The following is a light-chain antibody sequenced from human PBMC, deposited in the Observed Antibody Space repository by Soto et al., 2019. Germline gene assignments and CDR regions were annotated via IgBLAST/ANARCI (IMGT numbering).Light chain of an antibody. CDR1: QSVSNSY. J-gene: IGKJ4*01. CDR2: AAS. Sequence: EIVLTQSPATLSLSPGERATLSCGASQSVSNSYVAWYQQKPGLAPRPLIYAASNRATGIPDRFSGSGSGTDFTLTISRLEPEDFAVYYCQQYCSSPLTFGGGTKVEIK. CDR3: QQYCSSPLT. V-gene: IGKV3D-20*01.